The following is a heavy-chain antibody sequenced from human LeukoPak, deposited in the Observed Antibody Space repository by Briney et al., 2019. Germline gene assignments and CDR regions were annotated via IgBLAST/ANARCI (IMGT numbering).Heavy chain of an antibody. V-gene: IGHV3-48*01. D-gene: IGHD2-15*01. CDR2: ISSSGSAI. J-gene: IGHJ4*02. CDR3: VRVKGSYFDY. CDR1: GFPLSSYS. Sequence: GGSLRLSCAASGFPLSSYSINWVRQAPGKGLEWVSYISSSGSAIYYVDSVKGRFTVSRDNAKNSLFLQMNSPRAEDTAVYYCVRVKGSYFDYWGQGTLVTVSS.